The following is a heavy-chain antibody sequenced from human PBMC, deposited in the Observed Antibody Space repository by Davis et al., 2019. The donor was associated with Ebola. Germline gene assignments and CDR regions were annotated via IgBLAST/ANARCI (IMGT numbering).Heavy chain of an antibody. CDR1: GFTFSTYA. CDR2: ISGNGETT. Sequence: PGGSLRLSCVVSGFTFSTYAMNWVRQAPGKGLEWVSVISGNGETTFYSDSVKGRFIISRDNAKNTLYLQMKSLRAEDTAIYYCAKFRGTQQLDYWGQGTLVTVPS. CDR3: AKFRGTQQLDY. J-gene: IGHJ4*02. D-gene: IGHD1-1*01. V-gene: IGHV3-23*01.